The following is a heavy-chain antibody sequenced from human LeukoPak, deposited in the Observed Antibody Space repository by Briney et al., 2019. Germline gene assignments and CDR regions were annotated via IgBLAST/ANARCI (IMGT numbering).Heavy chain of an antibody. J-gene: IGHJ6*03. Sequence: RASVKVSCKASGYTFTGYYMHWVRQAPGQGLEWMGWINPNSGGTNYAQKFQGRVTMTRDTSISTAYMELSSLRSEDTAVYYCARGLPAAAGGDLGYYMDVWGKGTTVTVSS. CDR1: GYTFTGYY. V-gene: IGHV1-2*02. CDR3: ARGLPAAAGGDLGYYMDV. CDR2: INPNSGGT. D-gene: IGHD6-13*01.